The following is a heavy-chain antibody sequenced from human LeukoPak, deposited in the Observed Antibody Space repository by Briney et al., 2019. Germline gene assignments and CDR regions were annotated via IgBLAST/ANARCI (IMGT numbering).Heavy chain of an antibody. V-gene: IGHV4-34*01. CDR1: GGSFSGYY. Sequence: SETLSLTCAVYGGSFSGYYWSWIRQPPGKGLEWIGEINHSGSTNYNPSLKSRVTISVDTSKNQFSLKLSSMTAADTAVYYCARGRNTNAYWGQGTLVTVSS. D-gene: IGHD3-3*01. CDR2: INHSGST. CDR3: ARGRNTNAY. J-gene: IGHJ4*02.